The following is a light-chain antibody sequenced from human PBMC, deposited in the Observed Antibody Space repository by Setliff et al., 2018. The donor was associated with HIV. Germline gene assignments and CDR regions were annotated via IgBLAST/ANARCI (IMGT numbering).Light chain of an antibody. Sequence: QSVLTQPPSTSGTPGQSVTISCSGSSSNIGRNTVNWYQQLPGTAPKLLIYTNNQRPSGVPDRFSGSKSGTSASLAISGLQSEDEADYHCASWDDSLNGWVFGGGTKVTVL. V-gene: IGLV1-44*01. CDR3: ASWDDSLNGWV. J-gene: IGLJ3*02. CDR1: SSNIGRNT. CDR2: TNN.